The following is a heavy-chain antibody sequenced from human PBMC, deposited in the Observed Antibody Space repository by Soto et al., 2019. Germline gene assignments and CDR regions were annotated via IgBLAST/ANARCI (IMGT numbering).Heavy chain of an antibody. D-gene: IGHD2-15*01. CDR2: INGGGSTT. J-gene: IGHJ4*02. CDR1: GFNFSSYA. Sequence: EVHLLESGGGLVQPGGSLRLSCAASGFNFSSYAMSWVRQAPGKGLEWVSAINGGGSTTFYADSVKGRFTISKDNSENTLYLRMNSLRAEDTAIYYCAKFRSEVVVAATNYWGQGILVTVSS. V-gene: IGHV3-23*01. CDR3: AKFRSEVVVAATNY.